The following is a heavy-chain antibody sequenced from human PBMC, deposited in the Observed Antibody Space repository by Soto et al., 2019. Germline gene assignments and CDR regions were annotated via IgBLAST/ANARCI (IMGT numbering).Heavy chain of an antibody. J-gene: IGHJ3*02. CDR3: ARALRRYYDSSGYHAFDI. CDR1: GYSFTSYW. Sequence: GRSLKISCKGSGYSFTSYWIGWVRQMPGKGLEWMGIIYPGDSDTRYSPSFQGQVTISADKSISTAYLQWSSLKASDTAMYYCARALRRYYDSSGYHAFDIWGQGTMVTVSS. D-gene: IGHD3-22*01. V-gene: IGHV5-51*03. CDR2: IYPGDSDT.